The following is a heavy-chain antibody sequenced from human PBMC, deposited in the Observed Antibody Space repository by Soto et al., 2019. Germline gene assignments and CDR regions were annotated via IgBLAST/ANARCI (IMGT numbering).Heavy chain of an antibody. Sequence: QVQLQESGPRLVKPSETLSLTCTVSGASIGSSYWSWIRQPPGKGLEWIGIIFYSGSTTYSPSLNSRVSISIDTSKSQFSLTLSSVTAADTAVYYCARGSSVTKLDYWGHGTLVTVSS. V-gene: IGHV4-59*01. CDR1: GASIGSSY. CDR2: IFYSGST. J-gene: IGHJ4*01. D-gene: IGHD4-17*01. CDR3: ARGSSVTKLDY.